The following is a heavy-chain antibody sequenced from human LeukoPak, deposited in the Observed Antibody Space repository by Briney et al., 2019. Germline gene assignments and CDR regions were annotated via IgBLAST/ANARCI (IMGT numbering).Heavy chain of an antibody. D-gene: IGHD2-15*01. CDR2: INPNSGGT. J-gene: IGHJ4*02. Sequence: ASVKVSCKASGYIFTGYYMHWVRQAPGQGLEWMGWINPNSGGTSFAQKFQGRVTMTRDTSISTAYMELNSLRSDDTAVYYCAKGEKVVPQYWGQGTLVTVSS. CDR3: AKGEKVVPQY. V-gene: IGHV1-2*02. CDR1: GYIFTGYY.